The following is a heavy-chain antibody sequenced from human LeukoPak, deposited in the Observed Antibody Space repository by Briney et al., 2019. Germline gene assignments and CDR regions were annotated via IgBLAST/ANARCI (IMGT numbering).Heavy chain of an antibody. J-gene: IGHJ4*02. Sequence: GGSLRLSCAASGFTFSSYGMHWVRQAPGKGLEWVAVISYDGSNKYYADSVKGRFTISRDNSRNTLYLQMSSLRADDTAVYYCARDRSSFDLWGQGALVTVSS. CDR1: GFTFSSYG. V-gene: IGHV3-30*03. CDR3: ARDRSSFDL. D-gene: IGHD6-13*01. CDR2: ISYDGSNK.